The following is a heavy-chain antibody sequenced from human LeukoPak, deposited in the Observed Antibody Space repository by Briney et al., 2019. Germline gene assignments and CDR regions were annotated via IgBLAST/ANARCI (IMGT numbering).Heavy chain of an antibody. Sequence: GGSLRLSCAASGFTFDDYGMSWVRQAPGKGLEWVSGINWNGGSTGYADSVKGRFTISRDNAKNSLYLQMNSLRAEDTALYYCAGEVVPAARWDAFDIWGQGTMVTVSS. CDR3: AGEVVPAARWDAFDI. CDR1: GFTFDDYG. CDR2: INWNGGST. J-gene: IGHJ3*02. V-gene: IGHV3-20*04. D-gene: IGHD2-2*01.